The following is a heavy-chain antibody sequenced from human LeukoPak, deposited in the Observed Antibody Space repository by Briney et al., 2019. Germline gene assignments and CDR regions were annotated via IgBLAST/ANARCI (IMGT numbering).Heavy chain of an antibody. V-gene: IGHV1-2*06. CDR2: INSNNGDS. CDR3: ARMSSPLQYNWFDP. CDR1: GYTFTGYY. J-gene: IGHJ5*02. D-gene: IGHD1-14*01. Sequence: ASVKVSCKASGYTFTGYYVHWVRQAPGQGLEWMGRINSNNGDSNFAQKFQGRVTMTRDTSISTVYMDLSRLRSDDTAAYYCARMSSPLQYNWFDPWGQGTLVTVSS.